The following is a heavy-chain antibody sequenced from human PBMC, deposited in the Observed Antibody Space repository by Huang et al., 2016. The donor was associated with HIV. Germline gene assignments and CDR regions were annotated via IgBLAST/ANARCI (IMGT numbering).Heavy chain of an antibody. J-gene: IGHJ5*02. CDR2: IYHSATT. D-gene: IGHD6-13*01. V-gene: IGHV4-39*01. Sequence: QLQLQESGPGLVKPSETLSLTCTVSGGSISSSSYYWGWIRPPPGKGLEWIGGIYHSATTYDNPSLKSRVTISVDTSRTQFALKRSSVTAADTAVYYCAAHGRIVGIPAAPLRFDPWGQGTLVTVSS. CDR1: GGSISSSSYY. CDR3: AAHGRIVGIPAAPLRFDP.